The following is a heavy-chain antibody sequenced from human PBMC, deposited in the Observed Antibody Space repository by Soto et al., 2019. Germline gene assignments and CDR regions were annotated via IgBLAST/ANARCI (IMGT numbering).Heavy chain of an antibody. D-gene: IGHD2-2*01. CDR2: INTNTGNP. CDR1: GYTFTSYA. J-gene: IGHJ5*02. V-gene: IGHV7-4-1*02. Sequence: ASVKVSCKASGYTFTSYAMNWVRQAPGQGLEWMGWINTNTGNPTYAQGFTGRFVFSLDTSVSTAYLQISSLKAEDTAVYYCARLARRDIVVVPAAMGWFDPWGQGTLVTVSS. CDR3: ARLARRDIVVVPAAMGWFDP.